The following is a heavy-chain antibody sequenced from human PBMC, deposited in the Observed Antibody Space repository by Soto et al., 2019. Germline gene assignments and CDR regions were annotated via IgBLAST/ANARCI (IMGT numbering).Heavy chain of an antibody. Sequence: QLQLQESGSGLVKPSQTLSLTCAVSGGSISSGGYSWSWIRQPPGKGLEWIGYIYHSGSTYYNPSLKSRVTISADRSKNQFSLKMSSVTAADTAVYYCARVQGKVTMIVEVAFDIWGQGTMVTVSS. CDR1: GGSISSGGYS. J-gene: IGHJ3*02. V-gene: IGHV4-30-2*01. CDR2: IYHSGST. D-gene: IGHD3-22*01. CDR3: ARVQGKVTMIVEVAFDI.